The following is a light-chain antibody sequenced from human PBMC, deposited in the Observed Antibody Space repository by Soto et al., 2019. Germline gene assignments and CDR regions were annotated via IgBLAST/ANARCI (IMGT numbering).Light chain of an antibody. CDR2: EGN. Sequence: QSVLTQPASVSGSPGQSITISCTVTSTEIGSQNLVSWYQQYPGQAPKLLIYEGNERPSGVSYRFSASKSGDTASLTISGLQSEDEADYYCSSYVGREIFGVFGGGTQLTVL. V-gene: IGLV2-23*01. J-gene: IGLJ7*01. CDR1: STEIGSQNL. CDR3: SSYVGREIFGV.